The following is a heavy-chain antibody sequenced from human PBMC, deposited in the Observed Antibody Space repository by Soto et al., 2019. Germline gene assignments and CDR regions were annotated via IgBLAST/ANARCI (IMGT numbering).Heavy chain of an antibody. V-gene: IGHV4-31*03. CDR1: GGSISSGGYY. CDR2: IYYSGNT. CDR3: ARHRFVTRWFDP. D-gene: IGHD3-10*01. Sequence: PSETLSLTCTVSGGSISSGGYYWSWIRQHPGKGLEWIGYIYYSGNTYYNPSLKSRVTISVDRSKNQFSLKLSSVTAADTAVYYCARHRFVTRWFDPWGQGTLVTVSS. J-gene: IGHJ5*02.